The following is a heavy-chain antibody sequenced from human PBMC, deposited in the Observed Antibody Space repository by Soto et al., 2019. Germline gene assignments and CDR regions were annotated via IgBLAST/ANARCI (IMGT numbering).Heavy chain of an antibody. J-gene: IGHJ4*02. Sequence: EVQLVESGGGLVQPGGSLRLSCAASGFTFSSYSMNWVRQAPGKGLEWVSYISSSSSTIYYADSVKGRFTISRDNAKTSGYLQMISLRAEDTAVYFCAGGDLLDYGGQGTLVTVSS. CDR1: GFTFSSYS. V-gene: IGHV3-48*01. D-gene: IGHD3-16*01. CDR2: ISSSSSTI. CDR3: AGGDLLDY.